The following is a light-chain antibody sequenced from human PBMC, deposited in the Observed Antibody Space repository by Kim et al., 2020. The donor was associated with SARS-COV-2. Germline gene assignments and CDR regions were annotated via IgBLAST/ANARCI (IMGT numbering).Light chain of an antibody. CDR2: GAS. J-gene: IGKJ1*01. V-gene: IGKV3-20*01. Sequence: ELVLTQSPGTLSLSPGEGATLSCRASQSVNGRFLAWYQQKPGQAPRLLIYGASTRATGIPDRFSGRWSGTDFTLTISRLEPEDFAMYYCQQYDSSVWTFGQGTKVDIK. CDR1: QSVNGRF. CDR3: QQYDSSVWT.